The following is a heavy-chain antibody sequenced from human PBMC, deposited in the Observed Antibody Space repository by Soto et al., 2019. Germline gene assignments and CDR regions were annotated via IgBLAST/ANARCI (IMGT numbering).Heavy chain of an antibody. CDR2: IYYSGST. V-gene: IGHV4-59*01. J-gene: IGHJ6*03. CDR1: GGSISRYY. Sequence: SETLSLTCTVSGGSISRYYWSWIREPPGKTLEWIGFIYYSGSTNYNPSLRSRVTMSVDTSKNQFSLKLTSVTAADTAVYFCARGQDCTGGGCYSYMDVWGKGTTVTVS. D-gene: IGHD2-8*02. CDR3: ARGQDCTGGGCYSYMDV.